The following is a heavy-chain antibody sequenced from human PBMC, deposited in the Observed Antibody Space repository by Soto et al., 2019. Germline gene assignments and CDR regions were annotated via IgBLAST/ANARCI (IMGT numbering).Heavy chain of an antibody. J-gene: IGHJ3*02. CDR3: ARQSAESGYCSGGSCYLTDAFDI. CDR1: GYSFTSYW. CDR2: IYPGDSDT. D-gene: IGHD2-15*01. Sequence: PGESLKISCKGSGYSFTSYWIGWVRQMPGKGLEWMGIIYPGDSDTRYSPSFQGQVTISADKSISTAYLQWSSLKASDTAMYYCARQSAESGYCSGGSCYLTDAFDIWGQGTMVTVSS. V-gene: IGHV5-51*01.